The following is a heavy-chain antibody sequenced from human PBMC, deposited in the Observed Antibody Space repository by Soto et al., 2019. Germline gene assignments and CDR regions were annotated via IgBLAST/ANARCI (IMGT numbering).Heavy chain of an antibody. CDR3: AKDLLEDNYGTYGMDV. CDR2: ISGSGGST. CDR1: GFTFSIYA. Sequence: WGSLSLSCSASGFTFSIYAMSWVRQAPGKGLEWVSAISGSGGSTYYADSVKGRFTISRDNSKNTLYLQMNSLRAEDTAVYYCAKDLLEDNYGTYGMDVWGQGTTVTVSS. D-gene: IGHD3-3*01. J-gene: IGHJ6*02. V-gene: IGHV3-23*01.